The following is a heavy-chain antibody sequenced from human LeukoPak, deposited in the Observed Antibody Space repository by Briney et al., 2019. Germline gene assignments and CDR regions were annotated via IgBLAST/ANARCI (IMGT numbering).Heavy chain of an antibody. CDR3: AKALYSSGPDAFDI. CDR1: GFTFSSYG. D-gene: IGHD6-25*01. J-gene: IGHJ3*02. V-gene: IGHV3-30*02. CDR2: IRYDGRNK. Sequence: GGSLRFSCAASGFTFSSYGMHRVRQAPGKGLEWVAMIRYDGRNKYYEESVKGRFTISRDNSKNTLYLQMNSLRAEDTAVYYCAKALYSSGPDAFDIWGQGTMVTVSS.